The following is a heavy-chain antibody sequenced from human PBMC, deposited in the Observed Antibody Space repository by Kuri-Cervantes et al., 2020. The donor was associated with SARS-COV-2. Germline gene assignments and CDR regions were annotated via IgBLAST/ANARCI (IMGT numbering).Heavy chain of an antibody. CDR2: ISYDGSNK. J-gene: IGHJ6*02. CDR3: ARDSLYYDILTGYYNPHYYYYYGMDV. CDR1: GFTFSSYA. V-gene: IGHV3-30*07. D-gene: IGHD3-9*01. Sequence: GESLKISCAASGFTFSSYAMHWVRQAPGKGLEWVAVISYDGSNKYYAGSVKGRFTISRDNSKNTLYLQMNSLRAEDTAVYYCARDSLYYDILTGYYNPHYYYYYGMDVWGQGTTVTVSS.